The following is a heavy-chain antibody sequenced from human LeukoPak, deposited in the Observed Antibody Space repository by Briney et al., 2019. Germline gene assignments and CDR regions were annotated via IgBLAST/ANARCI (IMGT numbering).Heavy chain of an antibody. CDR2: ISWNSGSI. J-gene: IGHJ4*02. V-gene: IGHV3-9*01. CDR1: GFTFDDYA. CDR3: VKGVATITYYFDY. Sequence: GGSLRLSCAASGFTFDDYAMHWVRQAPGKGLEWVSGISWNSGSIGYADSVKGRFTISRDNAKNSLHLQMNSLRAEDTALYYCVKGVATITYYFDYWGQGTLVTVSS. D-gene: IGHD5-12*01.